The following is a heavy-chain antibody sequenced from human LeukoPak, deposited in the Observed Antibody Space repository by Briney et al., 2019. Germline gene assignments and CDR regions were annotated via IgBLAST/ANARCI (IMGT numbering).Heavy chain of an antibody. J-gene: IGHJ5*02. D-gene: IGHD6-19*01. Sequence: SQTLSLTYTVSGGSISSGSYYWSWIRQPAGKGLEWIGRIYTSGSTNYNPSLKSRVTISVDTSKNQFSLKLSSVTAADTAVYYCARHVRKRGIAVAGTPGWFDPWGQGTLVTVSS. CDR1: GGSISSGSYY. CDR3: ARHVRKRGIAVAGTPGWFDP. V-gene: IGHV4-61*02. CDR2: IYTSGST.